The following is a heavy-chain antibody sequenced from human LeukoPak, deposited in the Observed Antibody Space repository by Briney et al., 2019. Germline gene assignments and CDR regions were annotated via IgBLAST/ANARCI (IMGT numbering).Heavy chain of an antibody. V-gene: IGHV4-34*01. CDR1: GGSFSGYY. Sequence: SETLALTCAVYGGSFSGYYWSWIRQPPGKGLEWIGEINHSGSTNYNPSLKSRVTISVDTSKNQFSLKLSSVTAADTAVYYCARGPLRSGYYRPNWFDPWGQGTLVTVSS. D-gene: IGHD3-3*01. J-gene: IGHJ5*02. CDR3: ARGPLRSGYYRPNWFDP. CDR2: INHSGST.